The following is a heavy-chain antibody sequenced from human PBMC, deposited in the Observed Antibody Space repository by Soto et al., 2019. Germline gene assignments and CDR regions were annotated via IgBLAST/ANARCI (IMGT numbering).Heavy chain of an antibody. J-gene: IGHJ6*02. D-gene: IGHD3-16*01. V-gene: IGHV2-5*02. Sequence: QITLKESGPTQVKPTQTLTLTCTFSGFSLITGGVSVAWIRQPPGKALEWLALISGDDEKRYSPSLKSRLTITKDTTKNQVVFTMINMDPLDTATYYCSHRRGMIMDVWGQGTTVTVSS. CDR2: ISGDDEK. CDR1: GFSLITGGVS. CDR3: SHRRGMIMDV.